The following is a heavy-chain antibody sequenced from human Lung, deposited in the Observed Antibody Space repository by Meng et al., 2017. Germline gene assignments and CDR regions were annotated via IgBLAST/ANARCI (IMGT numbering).Heavy chain of an antibody. D-gene: IGHD1-1*01. Sequence: VESGGCFVRPGGSLRLSCAASGFTFTDHWMHWVRQGPGKGLVWVSRINRDRTKPTYADSVKGRFTISRDNAKNTLYLQMNNLRAEDTAFYYCTNDRLNHWGQSALVTVSS. CDR3: TNDRLNH. CDR2: INRDRTKP. V-gene: IGHV3-74*01. CDR1: GFTFTDHW. J-gene: IGHJ1*01.